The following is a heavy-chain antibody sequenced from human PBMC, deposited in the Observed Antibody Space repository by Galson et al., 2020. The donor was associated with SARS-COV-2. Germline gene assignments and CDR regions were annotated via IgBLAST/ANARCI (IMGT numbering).Heavy chain of an antibody. CDR1: GFTFSSYG. CDR3: ARDGILAEMVRGFGPKYYYYGMDV. CDR2: IWYAGSNK. D-gene: IGHD3-10*01. J-gene: IGHJ6*02. V-gene: IGHV3-33*01. Sequence: QLGESLKISCAASGFTFSSYGMHWVRQAPGKGLEWVAVIWYAGSNKYYADSVKGRFTIYRDNSKNTLYMQLNSLRAEDTAVYYCARDGILAEMVRGFGPKYYYYGMDVWGQGTTVTVSS.